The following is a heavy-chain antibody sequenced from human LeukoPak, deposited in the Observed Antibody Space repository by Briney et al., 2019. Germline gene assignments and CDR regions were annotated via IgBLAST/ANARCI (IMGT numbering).Heavy chain of an antibody. CDR1: GFSLSSARLG. Sequence: ESGPTLVNPTETLTLTCTVSGFSLSSARLGVSWIRQPPGKALEWLAHIFSNDEKSYSTSLKSRLTISKDTSKSQVVLTMTIMHPVDTATYYGARIPRGYGDYLTFDYWGQGTLVTVSS. D-gene: IGHD4-17*01. V-gene: IGHV2-26*01. CDR3: ARIPRGYGDYLTFDY. J-gene: IGHJ4*02. CDR2: IFSNDEK.